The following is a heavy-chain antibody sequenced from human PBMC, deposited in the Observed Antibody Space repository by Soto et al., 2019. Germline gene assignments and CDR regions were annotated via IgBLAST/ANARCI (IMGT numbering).Heavy chain of an antibody. CDR2: IGGDGYKP. D-gene: IGHD3-16*01. J-gene: IGHJ3*01. V-gene: IGHV3-23*01. Sequence: GGSLRLSCVASEFIFSDYAMSWVRQAPGKGPEWVSVIGGDGYKPEYADSVKGRFTVSRDNSKNMLYLQMDSLRVDDTAVYYCVKYSFSRNGIYVRFHVRRQGPTVTVS. CDR3: VKYSFSRNGIYVRFHV. CDR1: EFIFSDYA.